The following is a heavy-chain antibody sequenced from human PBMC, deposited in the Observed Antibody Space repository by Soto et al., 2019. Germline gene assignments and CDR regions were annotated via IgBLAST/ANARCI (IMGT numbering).Heavy chain of an antibody. D-gene: IGHD6-13*01. CDR3: VRGAAAVGTGLASSSYYQGMDV. CDR1: GGSISSYY. CDR2: IYYSGST. Sequence: PSETLSLTCTVSGGSISSYYWSWIRQPPGKGLEWIGYIYYSGSTNYNPSLKSRVTISVDTSKNQFSLRLSSVTAADTAVYYCVRGAAAVGTGLASSSYYQGMDVWGQGTTVTV. V-gene: IGHV4-59*01. J-gene: IGHJ6*02.